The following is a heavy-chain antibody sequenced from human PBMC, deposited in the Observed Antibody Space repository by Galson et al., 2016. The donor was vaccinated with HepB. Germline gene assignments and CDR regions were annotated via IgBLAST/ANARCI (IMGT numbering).Heavy chain of an antibody. CDR3: AKDRYCGGGACSWSYFDL. Sequence: SLRLSCAASGFTFSSYAMSWVRQAPGKGLEWVSAISGSGGSTYYADSVKGRFTISRDNSKNMVYLQIHSLRVEDTAVYFCAKDRYCGGGACSWSYFDLWGPGIQVTVSS. CDR2: ISGSGGST. D-gene: IGHD2-15*01. CDR1: GFTFSSYA. V-gene: IGHV3-23*01. J-gene: IGHJ4*02.